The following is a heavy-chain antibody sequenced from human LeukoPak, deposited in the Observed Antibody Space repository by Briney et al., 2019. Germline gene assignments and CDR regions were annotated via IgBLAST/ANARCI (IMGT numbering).Heavy chain of an antibody. D-gene: IGHD3-9*01. CDR1: GFTFSSYS. CDR2: ISSSSSYI. V-gene: IGHV3-21*01. J-gene: IGHJ4*02. CDR3: ARGYFDWLLSNFDY. Sequence: GGSLRLSRAASGFTFSSYSMNWVRQAPGKGLEWVSSISSSSSYIYYADSVKGRFTISRDNAKNSLYLQMNSLRAEDTAVYYCARGYFDWLLSNFDYWGQGTLVTVSS.